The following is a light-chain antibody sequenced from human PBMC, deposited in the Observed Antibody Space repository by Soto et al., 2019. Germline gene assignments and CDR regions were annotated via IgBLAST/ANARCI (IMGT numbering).Light chain of an antibody. Sequence: QSVLAQPPSISGAPGQRVTISCTGSNSNIGAGYDVHWYQQLPGTVPKLLIYSNNNRPSGVPDRFSGSKSGASASLAITGLQAEDETVYYCQSYDSSLSAWVFGGGTPLTVL. CDR2: SNN. J-gene: IGLJ3*02. V-gene: IGLV1-40*01. CDR1: NSNIGAGYD. CDR3: QSYDSSLSAWV.